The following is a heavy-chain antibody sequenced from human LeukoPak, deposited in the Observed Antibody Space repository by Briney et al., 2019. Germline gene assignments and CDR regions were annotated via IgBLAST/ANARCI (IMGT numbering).Heavy chain of an antibody. Sequence: PSETLSLTCIVSGGSISSYYWSWIRQPAGKGLEWIGRIYTSGSTNYNPSLKSRVTMSVDTSKNQFSLKLRSVTAADTAVYYCARGYGYCSGGSCPWWFDPWGQGTLVTVSS. D-gene: IGHD2-15*01. CDR1: GGSISSYY. J-gene: IGHJ5*02. CDR2: IYTSGST. V-gene: IGHV4-4*07. CDR3: ARGYGYCSGGSCPWWFDP.